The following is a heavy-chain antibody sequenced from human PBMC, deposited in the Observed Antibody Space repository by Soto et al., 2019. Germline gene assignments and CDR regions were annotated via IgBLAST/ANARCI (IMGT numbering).Heavy chain of an antibody. D-gene: IGHD6-13*01. CDR2: LIPILGIA. CDR1: GGTFSSYT. V-gene: IGHV1-69*08. Sequence: QVQLVQSGAEVKKPGSSVKVSCKASGGTFSSYTISWVRQAPGQGLEWMGRLIPILGIANYAQKFQGRVTITADKTTSTAYMELSSLRSEDTAVYYCARDHGYSSGWYAWWFDPWGQGSLVTFSS. J-gene: IGHJ5*02. CDR3: ARDHGYSSGWYAWWFDP.